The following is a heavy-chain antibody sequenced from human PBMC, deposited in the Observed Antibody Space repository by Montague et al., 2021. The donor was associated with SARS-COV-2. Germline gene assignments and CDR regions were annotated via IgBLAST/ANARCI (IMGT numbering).Heavy chain of an antibody. J-gene: IGHJ6*02. CDR1: GFSRSTSGMC. Sequence: PALVKPTQTLTLTCTFSGFSRSTSGMCVSWIRQPPGKALEWLARIDWDDDKYYSTSLKTRLTISKDTSKNQVFLKMTNMDPVDTATYYCARRTYDILTGYDYGMDVWGQGTTVTVSS. CDR2: IDWDDDK. V-gene: IGHV2-70*11. CDR3: ARRTYDILTGYDYGMDV. D-gene: IGHD3-9*01.